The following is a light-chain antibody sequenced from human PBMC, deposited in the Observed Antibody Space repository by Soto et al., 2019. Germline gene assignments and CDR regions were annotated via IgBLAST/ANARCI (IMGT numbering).Light chain of an antibody. V-gene: IGLV2-14*01. CDR1: SSDVGGYNY. J-gene: IGLJ2*01. CDR3: SSYTSSSTNVV. Sequence: QSALTHPASVSGSPGQSITISCTGTSSDVGGYNYVSWYQQHPGKAPKLMIYEVSNRPSGVSNRFSGSKSGNTASLTISGLQAEDEADYYCSSYTSSSTNVVFGGGTKLTVL. CDR2: EVS.